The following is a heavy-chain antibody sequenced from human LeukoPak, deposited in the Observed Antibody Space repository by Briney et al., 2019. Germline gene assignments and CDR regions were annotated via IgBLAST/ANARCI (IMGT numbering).Heavy chain of an antibody. D-gene: IGHD6-13*01. CDR2: IYYSGST. CDR3: ARGYSIAAAGSAPGI. V-gene: IGHV4-61*10. J-gene: IGHJ3*02. Sequence: SETLSLTCTVSGGSISSGSYYWSWIRQPAGKGLEWIGRIYYSGSTNYNPSLKSRVTISVDTSKNQFSLKLSSVTAADTAVYYCARGYSIAAAGSAPGIWGQGTMVTVSS. CDR1: GGSISSGSYY.